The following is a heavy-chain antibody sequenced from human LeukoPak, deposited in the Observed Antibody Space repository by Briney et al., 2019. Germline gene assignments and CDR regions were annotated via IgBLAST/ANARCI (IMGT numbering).Heavy chain of an antibody. J-gene: IGHJ4*02. D-gene: IGHD5-12*01. Sequence: SETLSLTCTVSGGSISSSSYYWRWIRQPPGGRLEWIGSIYYSGSTYYNPSLKSRATISVDTSKDQFSLKLSSVTAADTAVYYCARLDIVATIFDYWGQGTLVTVSS. CDR1: GGSISSSSYY. V-gene: IGHV4-39*01. CDR2: IYYSGST. CDR3: ARLDIVATIFDY.